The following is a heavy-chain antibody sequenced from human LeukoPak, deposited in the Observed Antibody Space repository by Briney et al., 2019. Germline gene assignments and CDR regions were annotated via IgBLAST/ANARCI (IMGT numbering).Heavy chain of an antibody. J-gene: IGHJ4*02. CDR3: ARSMSGINDF. D-gene: IGHD3-3*01. CDR2: INIEGSRT. V-gene: IGHV3-74*01. CDR1: GFTFSDYY. Sequence: PGGSLRLSCAASGFTFSDYYMSWVRQPPGKGLVWVSRINIEGSRTDYADSVRGRFTISRDNAKNTVYLQMNSLTAEDTAVYYCARSMSGINDFWGQGTLVTVSS.